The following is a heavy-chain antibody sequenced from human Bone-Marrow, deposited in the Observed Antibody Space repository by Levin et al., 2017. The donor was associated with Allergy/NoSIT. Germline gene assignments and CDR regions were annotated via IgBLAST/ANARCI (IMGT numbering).Heavy chain of an antibody. V-gene: IGHV1-2*02. Sequence: ASVKVSCKASGYTFTDYYMNWVRQAPGQGLEWMGWINPNSGGTNYAQKFQGRVTMTRDTSISTAYMELSGLRSDDTAVYYCARDPDYYDRAFDTWGQGTRVTVSS. CDR3: ARDPDYYDRAFDT. D-gene: IGHD3-22*01. J-gene: IGHJ5*02. CDR2: INPNSGGT. CDR1: GYTFTDYY.